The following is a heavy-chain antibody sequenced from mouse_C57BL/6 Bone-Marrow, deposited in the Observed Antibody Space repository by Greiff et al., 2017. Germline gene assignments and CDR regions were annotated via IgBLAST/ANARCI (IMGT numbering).Heavy chain of an antibody. D-gene: IGHD2-3*01. CDR3: ARFSIYDGYLWFAY. CDR1: GYTFTSYW. CDR2: IDPSDSYT. V-gene: IGHV1-69*01. Sequence: QVQLQQPGAELVMPGASVKLSCKASGYTFTSYWMHWVKQRPGQGLEWIGEIDPSDSYTNSNQKFKGQSPLTVDNSSSTAYMQLSSLTSENSAVYYCARFSIYDGYLWFAYWGEGTLVTVSA. J-gene: IGHJ3*01.